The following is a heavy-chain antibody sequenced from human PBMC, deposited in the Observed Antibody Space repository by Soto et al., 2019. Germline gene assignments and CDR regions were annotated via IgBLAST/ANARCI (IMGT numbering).Heavy chain of an antibody. CDR1: GGSISSSSYY. V-gene: IGHV4-39*01. CDR2: IYYSGST. D-gene: IGHD6-19*01. Sequence: QLQLQESGPGLVKPSETLSLTCTVSGGSISSSSYYWGWIRQPPGKGLEWIGSIYYSGSTYYNPSLNGRVTISVDTSKNQFSLKLSSVTAADTAVYYCASSGWWYFDYWGQGTLVTVSS. J-gene: IGHJ4*02. CDR3: ASSGWWYFDY.